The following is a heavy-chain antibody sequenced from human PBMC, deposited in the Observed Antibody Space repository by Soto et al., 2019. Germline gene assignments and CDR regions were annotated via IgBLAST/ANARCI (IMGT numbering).Heavy chain of an antibody. CDR1: GYTFTSYV. D-gene: IGHD3-22*01. J-gene: IGHJ3*02. Sequence: ASVKVSCKASGYTFTSYVISWVRQAPVQGLEWIGWISAYNGNTNYAQKLQGRVTMTTDTSTSTAYMELRSLRSDDTAVYYCSRVKGHYYDSSGYPEDIWGQGTMDTVSS. CDR3: SRVKGHYYDSSGYPEDI. CDR2: ISAYNGNT. V-gene: IGHV1-18*04.